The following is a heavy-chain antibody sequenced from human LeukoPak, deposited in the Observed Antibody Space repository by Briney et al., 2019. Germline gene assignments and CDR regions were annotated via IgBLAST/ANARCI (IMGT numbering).Heavy chain of an antibody. Sequence: SETLSLTCTVPGGSISSYYWSWIRQPPGKGLEWIGYIYYSGSTNYNPSLKSRVTISVDTSKNQFSLKLSSVTAADTAVYYCARGVGHYDFWSGYYDPRFDYWGQGTLVTVSS. CDR1: GGSISSYY. CDR3: ARGVGHYDFWSGYYDPRFDY. D-gene: IGHD3-3*01. J-gene: IGHJ4*02. CDR2: IYYSGST. V-gene: IGHV4-59*01.